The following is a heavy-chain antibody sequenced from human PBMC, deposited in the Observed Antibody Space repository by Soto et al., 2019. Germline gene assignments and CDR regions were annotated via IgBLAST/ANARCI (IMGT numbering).Heavy chain of an antibody. CDR3: ATDKGDSYGYGNY. V-gene: IGHV1-58*01. Sequence: QMQLVQSGPEVKKPGTSVKVSCKASGFTFTNSAVQRVRQARGQRLEWIGWIVVGSGNTNYAQKFQERVTITRDMSTTTAYMELSSLRSEDTALYYCATDKGDSYGYGNYWGQGTLVTVSS. CDR1: GFTFTNSA. J-gene: IGHJ4*02. CDR2: IVVGSGNT. D-gene: IGHD5-18*01.